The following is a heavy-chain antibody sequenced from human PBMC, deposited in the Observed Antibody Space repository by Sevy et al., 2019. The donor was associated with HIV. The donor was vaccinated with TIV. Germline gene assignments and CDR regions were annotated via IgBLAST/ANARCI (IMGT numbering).Heavy chain of an antibody. D-gene: IGHD2-8*02. V-gene: IGHV3-30*02. CDR2: IRYDGSNK. Sequence: GGSLRLSCAASRFSFNGYGMHWVRQAPGKGLEWVAFIRYDGSNKYYADSVKGRFTISRDDSKNTLYLQMNSLRAEDTALYYCARGTPAFFSGCVCFHWFDPWGQGTLVTVSS. CDR1: RFSFNGYG. CDR3: ARGTPAFFSGCVCFHWFDP. J-gene: IGHJ5*02.